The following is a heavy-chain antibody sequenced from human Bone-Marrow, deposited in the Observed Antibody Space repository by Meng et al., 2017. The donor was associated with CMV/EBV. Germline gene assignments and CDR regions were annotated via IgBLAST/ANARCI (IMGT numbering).Heavy chain of an antibody. J-gene: IGHJ6*02. CDR3: ARDRNGSRFLVYGIDV. V-gene: IGHV4-59*01. D-gene: IGHD3-3*01. CDR2: IYYSGST. Sequence: SETLSLTCTVSGGSISSYYWSWIRQPPGKGLEWIGYIYYSGSTNYNPSLKSRVTISVDTSKNQFSLKLSSVTAADTAVYYCARDRNGSRFLVYGIDVSGHGTTVTVSS. CDR1: GGSISSYY.